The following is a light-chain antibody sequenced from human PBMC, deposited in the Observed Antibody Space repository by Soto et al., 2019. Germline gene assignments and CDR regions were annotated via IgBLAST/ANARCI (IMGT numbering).Light chain of an antibody. CDR2: DES. CDR3: QQHNNWPPLT. CDR1: QSVRSN. Sequence: EIVMTQSPATLSVPPGERATLSCRASQSVRSNLGWDQHKPGQAPRLLIYDESTRPTGITDKFSGSGSGKEFTLTISSLQSEDFAAYYCQQHNNWPPLTFDGGTKVEI. J-gene: IGKJ4*01. V-gene: IGKV3-15*01.